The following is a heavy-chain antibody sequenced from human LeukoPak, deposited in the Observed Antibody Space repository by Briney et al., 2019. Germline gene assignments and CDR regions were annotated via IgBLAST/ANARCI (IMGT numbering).Heavy chain of an antibody. CDR1: GGSISNYD. CDR2: IYSSGST. J-gene: IGHJ4*02. D-gene: IGHD1-26*01. CDR3: ARHRSDGTYPLDY. Sequence: PSETLSLTCTVSGGSISNYDCSWIRQPPGKGLEWIGHIYSSGSTTYTPSLKSRVTMSVDTSKNQFSLKLTSVTAADTAVYYCARHRSDGTYPLDYWGQGALVTVSS. V-gene: IGHV4-59*08.